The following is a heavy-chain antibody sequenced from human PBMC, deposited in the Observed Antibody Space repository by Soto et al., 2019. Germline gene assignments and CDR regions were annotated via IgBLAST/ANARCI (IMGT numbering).Heavy chain of an antibody. V-gene: IGHV4-39*01. J-gene: IGHJ4*02. CDR2: IYYSGST. CDR3: ARHLREGYFAY. Sequence: PSETLSLTCTVSGDSISSSTYFWGWVRQPPGKGLEWIGSIYYSGSTYYNPSLKSRVTISVDTSKNHFSLKVSSVTAADTAVYYCARHLREGYFAYWGQGTLVTVYS. CDR1: GDSISSSTYF.